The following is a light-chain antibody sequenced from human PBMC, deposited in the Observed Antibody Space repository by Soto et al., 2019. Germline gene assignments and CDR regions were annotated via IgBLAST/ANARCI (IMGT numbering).Light chain of an antibody. CDR1: SSDVGGYNY. Sequence: QSVLTQPRSVSGSPGQSVTISCTGTSSDVGGYNYVSWYQQHPGKAPKLMIYGVSKRPSGVPDRFSGSKSGNTASLTVSGLQAEDEAGYYCCSYAGSSFVFGTGTKVTVL. CDR3: CSYAGSSFV. V-gene: IGLV2-11*01. J-gene: IGLJ1*01. CDR2: GVS.